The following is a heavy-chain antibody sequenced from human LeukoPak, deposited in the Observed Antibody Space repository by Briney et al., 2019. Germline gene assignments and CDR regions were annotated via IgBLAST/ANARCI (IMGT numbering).Heavy chain of an antibody. D-gene: IGHD3-3*01. V-gene: IGHV1-58*02. J-gene: IGHJ5*02. CDR1: GFTFHTSA. CDR2: IVLGSGNT. Sequence: SVKVSCKASGFTFHTSAMQWVRQARGQRLEWIGWIVLGSGNTVYSHKFHDRVIITRDTSTSTVYMELDSLGSEDTAVYYCAAQRGASLHDFWSTRLFDPWGQGTLVTVSS. CDR3: AAQRGASLHDFWSTRLFDP.